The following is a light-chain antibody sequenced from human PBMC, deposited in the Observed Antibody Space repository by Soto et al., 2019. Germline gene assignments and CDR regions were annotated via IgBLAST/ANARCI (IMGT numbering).Light chain of an antibody. J-gene: IGLJ1*01. CDR3: QSYGSTLSARYV. CDR2: GNN. V-gene: IGLV1-40*01. Sequence: QSVLTQPPSVSGAPGQRVTISCTGSSSNIGADYDVHWYQQRPGTAPKLLIFGNNNRPSGVPDRFSGSKSGTSASLAITGLQAEDEGDYYCQSYGSTLSARYVFGTGTKVTVL. CDR1: SSNIGADYD.